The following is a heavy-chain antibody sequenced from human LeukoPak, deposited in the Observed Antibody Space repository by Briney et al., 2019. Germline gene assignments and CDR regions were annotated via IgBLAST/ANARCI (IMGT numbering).Heavy chain of an antibody. CDR3: ARGDYDILTGPAREAFDI. Sequence: ASVKVSCKASGYTFTSYGISWVRQAPGQGLEWMGWMSAYNGNTNYAQKLQGRVTMTTDTSTSTAYMELRSLRSDDTAVYYCARGDYDILTGPAREAFDIWGQGTMVTVSS. CDR2: MSAYNGNT. CDR1: GYTFTSYG. D-gene: IGHD3-9*01. J-gene: IGHJ3*02. V-gene: IGHV1-18*01.